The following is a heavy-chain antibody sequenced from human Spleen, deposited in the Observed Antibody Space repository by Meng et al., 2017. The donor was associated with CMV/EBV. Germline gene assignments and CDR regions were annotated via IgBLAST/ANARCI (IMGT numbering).Heavy chain of an antibody. D-gene: IGHD1-26*01. CDR3: AKEQGVGATTYFDY. J-gene: IGHJ4*02. CDR1: GFPFLAFV. V-gene: IGHV3-33*06. Sequence: SGFPFLAFVMPWVRQAPGKGLEWVAVIWYDGNNKYYADSVKGRFTISRDNSRNTLYLQLTSLRAEDTAMYYCAKEQGVGATTYFDYWGQGVLVTVSS. CDR2: IWYDGNNK.